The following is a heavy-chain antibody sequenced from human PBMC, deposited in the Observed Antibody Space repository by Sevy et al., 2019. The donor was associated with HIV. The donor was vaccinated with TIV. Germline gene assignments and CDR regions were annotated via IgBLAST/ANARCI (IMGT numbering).Heavy chain of an antibody. D-gene: IGHD4-4*01. V-gene: IGHV4-39*01. CDR3: ARRAPATVTTPLLGYYYGMGV. Sequence: SETLSLTCTVSGGSISSSSYYWGWIRQPPGKGLEWIGSIYYSGSTYYNPSLKSRVTISVDTSKNQFSLKLSSVTAADTAVYYCARRAPATVTTPLLGYYYGMGVWGQGTTVTVSS. CDR1: GGSISSSSYY. CDR2: IYYSGST. J-gene: IGHJ6*02.